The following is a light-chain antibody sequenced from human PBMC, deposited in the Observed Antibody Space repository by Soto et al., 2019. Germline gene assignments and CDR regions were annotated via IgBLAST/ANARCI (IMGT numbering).Light chain of an antibody. V-gene: IGLV2-8*01. CDR2: EVT. Sequence: QSALTQPPSASGSPGQSVTISCTGTTSDIGAYNYVSWYQQRPGKAPKLIIYEVTRRPSGVPDRIFGSKYDTTASLTVSGLQAEDEADYYCSSYAGSNTWVFGGGTKLTVL. CDR1: TSDIGAYNY. CDR3: SSYAGSNTWV. J-gene: IGLJ3*02.